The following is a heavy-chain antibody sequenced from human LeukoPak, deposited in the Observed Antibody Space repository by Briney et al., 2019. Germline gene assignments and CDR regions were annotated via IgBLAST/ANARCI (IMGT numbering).Heavy chain of an antibody. V-gene: IGHV3-23*01. Sequence: GGSLRLSCAASGFTFSSYAMSWVRQAPGKGLEWVSAISGSGGSTYYADSVKGRFTISRDNSKNTLYLQMNSLRAEDTAVYYCAKAMYYYDSSGYYGGYYYYYGMDVLGQGTTVTVSS. J-gene: IGHJ6*02. CDR1: GFTFSSYA. D-gene: IGHD3-22*01. CDR3: AKAMYYYDSSGYYGGYYYYYGMDV. CDR2: ISGSGGST.